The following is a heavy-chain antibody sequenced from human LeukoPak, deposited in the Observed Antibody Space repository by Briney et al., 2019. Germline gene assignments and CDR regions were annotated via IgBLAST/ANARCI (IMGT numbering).Heavy chain of an antibody. Sequence: SETLSLTCTVSLDSTTSNFWSWVRQPPGKGLEWIGEIHRSGSTNYNPSLQSRVTISIDRSKNQIALELSSVTAADTAVYYCAREIVGGFNPGAYWGQGTLVTVPS. V-gene: IGHV4-4*02. CDR3: AREIVGGFNPGAY. D-gene: IGHD1-14*01. CDR1: LDSTTSNF. J-gene: IGHJ4*02. CDR2: IHRSGST.